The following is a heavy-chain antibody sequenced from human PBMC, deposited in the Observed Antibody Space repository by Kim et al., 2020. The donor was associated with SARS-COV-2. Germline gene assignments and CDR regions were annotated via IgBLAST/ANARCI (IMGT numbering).Heavy chain of an antibody. CDR1: GFTFSSYA. Sequence: GGSLRLSCAASGFTFSSYAMHWVRQAPGKGLEWVAVISYDGSNKYYADSVKGRFTISRDNSKNTLYLQMNSLRAEDTAVYYCARGPPYYDFWSGAVRGQGTLVTVSS. CDR3: ARGPPYYDFWSGAV. CDR2: ISYDGSNK. V-gene: IGHV3-30-3*01. J-gene: IGHJ4*02. D-gene: IGHD3-3*01.